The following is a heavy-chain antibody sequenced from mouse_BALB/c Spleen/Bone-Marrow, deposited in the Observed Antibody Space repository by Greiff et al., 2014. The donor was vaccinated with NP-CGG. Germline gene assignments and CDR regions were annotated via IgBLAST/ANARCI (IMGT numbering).Heavy chain of an antibody. V-gene: IGHV4-1*02. J-gene: IGHJ3*01. CDR1: GFDFSRYW. CDR2: INPDSSTI. D-gene: IGHD2-3*01. CDR3: ARNGYYGWIAY. Sequence: DVQLVESGGGLVQPGGSLKLSCAASGFDFSRYWMTWVRQAPGKGLEWIGEINPDSSTINYTPSLKDKVIISRDNAKNTLYLQMSKVRSDDTALYYCARNGYYGWIAYWGQGTLVTVSA.